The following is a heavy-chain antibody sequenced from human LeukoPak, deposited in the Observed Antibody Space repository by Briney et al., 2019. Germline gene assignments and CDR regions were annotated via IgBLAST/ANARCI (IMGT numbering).Heavy chain of an antibody. V-gene: IGHV4-39*07. J-gene: IGHJ3*02. CDR2: IYYSGST. Sequence: SETLSLTCTVSGGSISSSSYYWGWIRQPPGKGLEWIGSIYYSGSTYYNPSLKSRVTISVDTSKNQFSLKLSSVTAADTAVYYCARDSIASDGYNSEIDAFDIWGQGTMVTVSS. D-gene: IGHD5-24*01. CDR3: ARDSIASDGYNSEIDAFDI. CDR1: GGSISSSSYY.